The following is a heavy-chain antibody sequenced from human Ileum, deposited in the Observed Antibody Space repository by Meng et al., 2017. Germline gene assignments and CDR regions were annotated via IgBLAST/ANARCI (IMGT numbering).Heavy chain of an antibody. J-gene: IGHJ4*02. CDR1: GDSIRSGNW. V-gene: IGHV4-4*02. Sequence: QAQPRESGPGLAKPSGTLSLTCAVSGDSIRSGNWWNWVRQSPGKGLEWIGEIFHGGTTNYNPSLKNRVTLLMDKSKNQFSLQLTSVTAADTAVFYCARGIGDIRVGFDYWGQGTLVTVSS. CDR3: ARGIGDIRVGFDY. CDR2: IFHGGTT. D-gene: IGHD5-12*01.